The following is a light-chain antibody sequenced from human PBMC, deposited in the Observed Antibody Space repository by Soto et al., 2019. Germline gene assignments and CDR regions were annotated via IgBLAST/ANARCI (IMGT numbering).Light chain of an antibody. CDR3: QQYNSYPAIT. Sequence: AIQLTQSPSSLSASVGDRVTLTCRASQGISSALAWYQQKPGKAPKLLTYDASSMESGVPSRFSGSGSGTDFTLPISSRQPEDVSTYYCQQYNSYPAITFGQGTQLEIK. CDR1: QGISSA. V-gene: IGKV1-13*02. J-gene: IGKJ5*01. CDR2: DAS.